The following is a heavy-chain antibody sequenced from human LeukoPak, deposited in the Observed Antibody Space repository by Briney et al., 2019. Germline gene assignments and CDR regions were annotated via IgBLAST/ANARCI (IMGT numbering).Heavy chain of an antibody. CDR1: GGSFSGYY. CDR2: INHSGST. V-gene: IGHV4-34*01. J-gene: IGHJ4*02. D-gene: IGHD5-12*01. Sequence: KPSGTLSLTCAVYGGSFSGYYWSWIRQPPGKGLEWVGEINHSGSTNYNPSLKRRVTISLDKSKNQFSLRLSSVTAADTAVYYCARGGSGYDWGIDYWGQGTLVTVSS. CDR3: ARGGSGYDWGIDY.